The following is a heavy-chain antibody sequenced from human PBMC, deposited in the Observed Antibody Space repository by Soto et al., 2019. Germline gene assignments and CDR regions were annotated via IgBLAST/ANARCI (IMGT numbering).Heavy chain of an antibody. CDR3: ARARGEWLGDGGYYYYMDV. Sequence: ASVKVSCKASGYTFTSYYMHWVRQAPGQGLEWMGIINPSGGSTSYAQKFQGRVTMTRDTSTSTVYMELSSLRSEDTAVYYCARARGEWLGDGGYYYYMDVWGKGTTVTVSS. D-gene: IGHD3-3*01. CDR2: INPSGGST. J-gene: IGHJ6*03. CDR1: GYTFTSYY. V-gene: IGHV1-46*03.